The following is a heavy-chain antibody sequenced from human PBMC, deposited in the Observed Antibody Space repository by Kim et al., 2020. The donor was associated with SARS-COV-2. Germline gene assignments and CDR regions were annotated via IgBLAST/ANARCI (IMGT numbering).Heavy chain of an antibody. CDR3: AKDHPSNGWPTFDS. V-gene: IGHV3-23*01. J-gene: IGHJ4*02. D-gene: IGHD6-19*01. CDR2: VNNGGNA. CDR1: GFTFSRRA. Sequence: GGSLRLSCAASGFTFSRRAMSWVRQAPGKGLEWIASVNNGGNAYYADSVKGRFTVSRDITMDTLYLQMNRLTAEDTALYYCAKDHPSNGWPTFDSWGQGTLVAVSS.